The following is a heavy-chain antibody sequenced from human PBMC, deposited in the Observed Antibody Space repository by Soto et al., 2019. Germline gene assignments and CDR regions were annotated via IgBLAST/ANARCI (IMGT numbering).Heavy chain of an antibody. J-gene: IGHJ5*02. CDR3: VQGRYPTMATPLDH. V-gene: IGHV3-9*01. CDR2: ISWDSGTI. D-gene: IGHD1-1*01. CDR1: GFTFDNCG. Sequence: SLRLSCAASGFTFDNCGMHWVRQAPGKGLEWVSGISWDSGTIGYADSVKGRFTISRDDAKNSLCLQMNSLRREDTALYYCVQGRYPTMATPLDHWGQGTLVTVSS.